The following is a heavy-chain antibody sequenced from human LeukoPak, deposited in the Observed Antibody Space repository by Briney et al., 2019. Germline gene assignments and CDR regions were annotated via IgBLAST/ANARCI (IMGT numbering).Heavy chain of an antibody. V-gene: IGHV4-28*01. Sequence: SHTLSLTCAVSGYSISSTNWWGWIRQPPGKGLEWIGYIYHNGNTYYNPSLKSRVTMSVDTSKNQFSLTLSSVTAVDTAVYYCARRFGLDASDIWGQGALVTVSS. CDR2: IYHNGNT. J-gene: IGHJ3*02. D-gene: IGHD3-3*01. CDR3: ARRFGLDASDI. CDR1: GYSISSTNW.